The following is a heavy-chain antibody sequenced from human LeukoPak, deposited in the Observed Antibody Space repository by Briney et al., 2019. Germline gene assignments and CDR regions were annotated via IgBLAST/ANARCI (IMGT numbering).Heavy chain of an antibody. D-gene: IGHD3-10*01. J-gene: IGHJ6*03. CDR1: GYTFTSYG. CDR3: AWGHYGSGSLDMDV. CDR2: ISAYNGNT. Sequence: ASVKVSCKASGYTFTSYGISWVRQAPGQGLEWMGWISAYNGNTNYAQKLQGRVTMTTDTSTSTAYMELRSLRSDDTAVYYCAWGHYGSGSLDMDVWGKGTTVTISS. V-gene: IGHV1-18*01.